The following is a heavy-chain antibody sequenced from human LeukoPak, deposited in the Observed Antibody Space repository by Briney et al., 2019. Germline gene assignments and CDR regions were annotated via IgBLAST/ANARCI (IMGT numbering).Heavy chain of an antibody. CDR2: IYPGDSDT. J-gene: IGHJ3*02. D-gene: IGHD3-22*01. CDR1: GYSFTSYW. Sequence: GESLKISCKGSGYSFTSYWIGWVRQMPGKGLEWMGIIYPGDSDTRYSPSFQGQVTISADKSISTAYLQWSSLKASDTAMYYCARLYYYDSSGYPTHDAFDIWGQGTMVTVSS. V-gene: IGHV5-51*01. CDR3: ARLYYYDSSGYPTHDAFDI.